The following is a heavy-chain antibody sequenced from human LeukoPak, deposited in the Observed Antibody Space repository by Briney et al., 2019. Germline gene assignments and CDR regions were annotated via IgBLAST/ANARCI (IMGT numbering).Heavy chain of an antibody. CDR3: ARDFGYDSSETAVGYYYYYMDV. J-gene: IGHJ6*03. Sequence: PGGSLRLSCAASGFTFSDYYMSWIRQAPGKGLEWVSYISSSGSTIYYADSVKGRFTISRDNAKNSLYLQMNSLRAEDTAVYYCARDFGYDSSETAVGYYYYYMDVWGKGTTVTVSS. D-gene: IGHD3-22*01. CDR2: ISSSGSTI. V-gene: IGHV3-11*01. CDR1: GFTFSDYY.